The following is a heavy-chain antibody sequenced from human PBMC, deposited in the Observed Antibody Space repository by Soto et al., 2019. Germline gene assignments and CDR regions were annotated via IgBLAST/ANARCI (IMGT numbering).Heavy chain of an antibody. Sequence: SETLSLTCTVSGGSISSGDYYWSWIRQPPGKGLEWIGYIYYSGSTYYNPSLKSRVTISVDTSKNQFSLKLSSVTAADTAVYYCARGFTLVNWFDFWGQGTLVTVSS. CDR3: ARGFTLVNWFDF. CDR1: GGSISSGDYY. J-gene: IGHJ5*01. D-gene: IGHD3-10*01. V-gene: IGHV4-30-4*01. CDR2: IYYSGST.